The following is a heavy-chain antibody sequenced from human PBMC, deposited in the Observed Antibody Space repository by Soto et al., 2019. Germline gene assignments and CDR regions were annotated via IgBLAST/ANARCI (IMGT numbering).Heavy chain of an antibody. CDR3: ARARGGDSGDYASLFDR. J-gene: IGHJ5*02. V-gene: IGHV4-59*01. D-gene: IGHD4-17*01. Sequence: PSETLSLTCTVSGGSISSYYWSWIRQPPGKGLEWIGYIYYSGSTNYNPSLKSRVTISVDTSKNQFSLKLSSVTAADTAVYYCARARGGDSGDYASLFDRWGQGNLVTVSS. CDR1: GGSISSYY. CDR2: IYYSGST.